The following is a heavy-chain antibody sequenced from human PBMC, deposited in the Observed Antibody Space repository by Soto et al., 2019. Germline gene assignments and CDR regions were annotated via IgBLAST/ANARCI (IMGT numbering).Heavy chain of an antibody. CDR2: IYSSGGT. D-gene: IGHD3-3*01. Sequence: SETLSLTCTVSGDAISGYYWTWIRQSAGKGLEWIGRIYSSGGTKYNPSLQSRVTMSLDTSKNQFSLRLSSVTAADTAAYYCARGQRFSDSFDPWGQGTLVTVSS. CDR1: GDAISGYY. V-gene: IGHV4-4*07. CDR3: ARGQRFSDSFDP. J-gene: IGHJ5*02.